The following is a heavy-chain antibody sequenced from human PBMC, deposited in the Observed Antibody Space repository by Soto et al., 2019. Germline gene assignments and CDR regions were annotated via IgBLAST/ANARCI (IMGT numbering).Heavy chain of an antibody. Sequence: PSETLSLTCTVSGGSISSYYWSWIRQPPGKGLEWIGYIYYSGSTNYNPSLKSRVTISVDTSKNQFSLKLSSVTAADTAVYYCARELLGRYCSSTSCPFDPWGQGTLVTVSS. D-gene: IGHD2-2*01. CDR2: IYYSGST. CDR3: ARELLGRYCSSTSCPFDP. J-gene: IGHJ5*02. V-gene: IGHV4-59*01. CDR1: GGSISSYY.